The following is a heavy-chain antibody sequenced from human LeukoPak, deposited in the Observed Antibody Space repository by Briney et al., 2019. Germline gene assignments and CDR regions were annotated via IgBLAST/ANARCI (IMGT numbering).Heavy chain of an antibody. CDR3: ARHGYIQFWLY. D-gene: IGHD5-18*01. V-gene: IGHV4-39*01. J-gene: IGHJ4*02. Sequence: PSETLSLTCTVSGASISRDTYFWGWIRQSPEKGLEWIGSIDSSGTTHYNSSLKSRVIISVDTSKNQVSLNLTSVTSADTAVYYCARHGYIQFWLYWGQGTQVIVS. CDR1: GASISRDTYF. CDR2: IDSSGTT.